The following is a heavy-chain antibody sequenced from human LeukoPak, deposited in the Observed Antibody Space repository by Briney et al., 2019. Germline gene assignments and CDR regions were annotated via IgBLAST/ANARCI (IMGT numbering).Heavy chain of an antibody. V-gene: IGHV3-11*04. CDR1: GFTFSDYY. J-gene: IGHJ4*02. D-gene: IGHD3-3*01. CDR2: ISSSGSTI. Sequence: WGSLRLSCAASGFTFSDYYMSGISQAPGKGLEWVSYISSSGSTIYYADSVKGRFTISRDNAKNSLYLQMNSLRAEDTAVYYCAREKYDFWSGMPDYWGQGTLVTVSS. CDR3: AREKYDFWSGMPDY.